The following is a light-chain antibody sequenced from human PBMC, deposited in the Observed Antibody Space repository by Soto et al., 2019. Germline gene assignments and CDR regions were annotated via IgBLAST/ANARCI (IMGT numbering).Light chain of an antibody. J-gene: IGKJ4*01. V-gene: IGKV3-20*01. CDR3: QQFSSYPLT. Sequence: EIVFTQSPGTLSLSPGERATLSCRASQSLSSSQLAWYQQKPGQAPRLLIHDASSRATGIPDRFSGSGSGTDFTLTISRLEPEDFAVYYCQQFSSYPLTFGGGTKVDIK. CDR2: DAS. CDR1: QSLSSSQ.